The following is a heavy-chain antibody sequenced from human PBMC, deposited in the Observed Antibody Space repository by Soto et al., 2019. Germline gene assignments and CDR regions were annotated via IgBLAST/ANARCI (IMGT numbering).Heavy chain of an antibody. V-gene: IGHV4-34*01. D-gene: IGHD2-15*01. CDR1: GGSFSGYY. CDR2: INHSGST. Sequence: SETLSLTCAVYGGSFSGYYWSWIRQPPGKGLEWIGEINHSGSTNYNPSLKSRVTISVDTSKNQFSLKLSSVTAADTAVYYCARRGYCSGGSCYHYYYYGMDVWGQGTTVTVS. J-gene: IGHJ6*02. CDR3: ARRGYCSGGSCYHYYYYGMDV.